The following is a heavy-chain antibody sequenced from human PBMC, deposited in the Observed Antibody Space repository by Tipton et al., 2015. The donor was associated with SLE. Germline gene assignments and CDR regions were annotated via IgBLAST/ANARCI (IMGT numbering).Heavy chain of an antibody. D-gene: IGHD2-8*02. CDR2: IRHDESKD. J-gene: IGHJ4*02. CDR1: GFSLTIYD. Sequence: SLRLSCAASGFSLTIYDIYWVRQAPGKGLECVSFIRHDESKDDYADSVKGRFTISRDISKNTVYLQMNSLRLEDTAGYFCAKDRYCAGGVCSGSLDYWGQGTLVTVSS. V-gene: IGHV3-30*02. CDR3: AKDRYCAGGVCSGSLDY.